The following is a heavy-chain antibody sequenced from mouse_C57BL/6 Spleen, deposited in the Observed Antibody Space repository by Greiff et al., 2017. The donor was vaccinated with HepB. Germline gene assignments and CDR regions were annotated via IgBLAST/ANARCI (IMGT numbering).Heavy chain of an antibody. CDR1: GFTFSDYG. D-gene: IGHD2-4*01. CDR2: ISSGSSTI. J-gene: IGHJ2*01. V-gene: IGHV5-17*01. CDR3: ARGGVYDYDERLDY. Sequence: VQLQQSGGGLVKPGGSLKLSCAASGFTFSDYGMHWVRQAPEKGLEWVAYISSGSSTIYYADTVKGRFTISRDNAKNTLFLQMTSLRSEDTAMYYCARGGVYDYDERLDYWGQGTTLTVSS.